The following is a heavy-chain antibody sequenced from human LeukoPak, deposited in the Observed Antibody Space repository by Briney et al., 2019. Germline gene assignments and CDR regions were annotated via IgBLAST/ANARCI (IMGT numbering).Heavy chain of an antibody. CDR1: GFNVSSTY. J-gene: IGHJ4*02. CDR2: ILDNGIT. CDR3: ERDKGVGRTERFDS. Sequence: GGSLRLSCAVSGFNVSSTYMTWVRQAPGKGLQWVSVILDNGITTYADSVKGRFSISRDNSKNTVYLQMNSLSVDDTAVYYCERDKGVGRTERFDSWGPGTLVTVSS. V-gene: IGHV3-53*01. D-gene: IGHD1-26*01.